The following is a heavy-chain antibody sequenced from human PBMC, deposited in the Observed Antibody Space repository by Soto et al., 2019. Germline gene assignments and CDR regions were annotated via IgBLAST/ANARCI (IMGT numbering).Heavy chain of an antibody. CDR1: GYSCTSYW. CDR2: IDPSDSYT. CDR3: ARHPPIFTMVRGVPLDYGMDV. V-gene: IGHV5-10-1*01. J-gene: IGHJ6*02. D-gene: IGHD3-10*01. Sequence: GESLKVSCNGSGYSCTSYWISWVRKMQGKGLEWMGRIDPSDSYTNYSPSFQGHVTISADKSISTAYLQWSSLKASDTAMYYCARHPPIFTMVRGVPLDYGMDVWGQGTTVTVSS.